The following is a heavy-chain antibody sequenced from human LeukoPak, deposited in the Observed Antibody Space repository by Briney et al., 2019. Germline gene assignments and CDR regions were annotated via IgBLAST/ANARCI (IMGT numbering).Heavy chain of an antibody. CDR3: ARWVTSCGMDV. V-gene: IGHV1-24*01. Sequence: ASVKVSCKVSGYTLTELSMHWVRQAPGKGLEWMGGFDPEDGETIYAQKFQGRVTITRDTSASAAYMELSSLRSEDTAVYYCARWVTSCGMDVWGQGTTVTVSS. D-gene: IGHD2-2*01. J-gene: IGHJ6*02. CDR2: FDPEDGET. CDR1: GYTLTELS.